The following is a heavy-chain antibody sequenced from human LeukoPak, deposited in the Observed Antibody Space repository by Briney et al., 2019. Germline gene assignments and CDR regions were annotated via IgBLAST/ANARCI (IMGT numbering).Heavy chain of an antibody. V-gene: IGHV1-46*01. CDR1: GYTFTSYY. J-gene: IGHJ4*02. D-gene: IGHD4-17*01. CDR3: ARDLPPFPMTTVTSGYFDY. Sequence: ASVKVSCKASGYTFTSYYMHWVRQAPGQGLEWMGIINPSGGSTSYAQKFQGRVTMTRDTSTSTVYMELSSLRSEDTAVYYCARDLPPFPMTTVTSGYFDYWGQGTLVTVSS. CDR2: INPSGGST.